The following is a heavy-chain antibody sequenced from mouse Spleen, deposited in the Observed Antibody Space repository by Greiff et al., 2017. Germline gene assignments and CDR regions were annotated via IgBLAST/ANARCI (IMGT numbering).Heavy chain of an antibody. D-gene: IGHD1-1*02. CDR1: GFTFTDYY. CDR2: IRNKANGYTT. J-gene: IGHJ2*01. Sequence: EVQVVESGGGLVQPGGSLSLSCAASGFTFTDYYMSWVRQPPGKALEWLGFIRNKANGYTTEYSASVKGRFTISRDNSQSILYLQMNALRAEDSATYYCARYWGWAYYFDYWGQGTTLTVSS. V-gene: IGHV7-3*01. CDR3: ARYWGWAYYFDY.